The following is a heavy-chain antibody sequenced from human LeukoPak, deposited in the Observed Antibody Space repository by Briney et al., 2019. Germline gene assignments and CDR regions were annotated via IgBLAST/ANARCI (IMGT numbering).Heavy chain of an antibody. CDR2: IYYSGST. Sequence: PSETLSLTCTVSGGSISSYYWSWIRQPPGKGLEWIGYIYYSGSTNYNPSLKSRVTISVDTSKNQFSLKLSSVTAADTAVYYCARLSAMEDYWGQGTLVIVSS. CDR1: GGSISSYY. J-gene: IGHJ4*02. V-gene: IGHV4-59*01. D-gene: IGHD5-18*01. CDR3: ARLSAMEDY.